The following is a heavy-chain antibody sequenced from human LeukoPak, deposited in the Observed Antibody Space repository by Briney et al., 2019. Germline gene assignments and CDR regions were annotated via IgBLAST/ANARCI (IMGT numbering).Heavy chain of an antibody. V-gene: IGHV1-18*01. CDR3: ATVSQAAARGYYFDY. CDR1: GYTFTSYG. CDR2: IRAYNGNT. D-gene: IGHD6-6*01. Sequence: ASVKVSCTASGYTFTSYGISWVRQAPGQGLEWMGWIRAYNGNTNYVQKLQGRVTITTDTSTSTHYMELRSLRSDDTAVYYCATVSQAAARGYYFDYWGQGTLVTVSS. J-gene: IGHJ4*02.